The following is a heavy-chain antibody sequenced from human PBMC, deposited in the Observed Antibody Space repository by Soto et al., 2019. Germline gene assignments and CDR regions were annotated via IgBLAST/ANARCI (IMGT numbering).Heavy chain of an antibody. V-gene: IGHV3-72*01. CDR3: TRSIAGTTSSDY. CDR1: GFTFSDYY. D-gene: IGHD1-7*01. CDR2: ARAKGNSYST. Sequence: EVQLVESGGGLIQPGGSLRLSCAGSGFTFSDYYIDWVRQAPGKGLEWVGRARAKGNSYSTDYAASVKGRFTVSRDASKNTLYLQMNSLKAEATALYYCTRSIAGTTSSDYLGQGTLVTVSS. J-gene: IGHJ4*02.